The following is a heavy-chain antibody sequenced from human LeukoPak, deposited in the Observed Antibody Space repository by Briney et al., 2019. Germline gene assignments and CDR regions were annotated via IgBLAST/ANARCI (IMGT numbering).Heavy chain of an antibody. CDR2: IYHSGNT. J-gene: IGHJ4*02. CDR1: GYSISTSYY. CDR3: ARANGYGLIDY. Sequence: SETLSLTCTVSGYSISTSYYWGWIRQPPGKGLEWIGSIYHSGNTYYNPSLKSRVTISVDTSKNQFSLKLNSVTAADTAVYYCARANGYGLIDYWGRGTLVTVSS. V-gene: IGHV4-38-2*02. D-gene: IGHD3-10*01.